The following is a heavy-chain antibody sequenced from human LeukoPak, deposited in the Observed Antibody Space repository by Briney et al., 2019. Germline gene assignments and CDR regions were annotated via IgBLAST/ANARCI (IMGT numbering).Heavy chain of an antibody. CDR1: GGSISSGGYY. CDR2: IYYSEST. CDR3: ARVGGTMVRGVIISWGMDV. V-gene: IGHV4-31*03. D-gene: IGHD3-10*01. Sequence: SETLSLTCTVSGGSISSGGYYWSWIRQHPGKGLEWIGYIYYSESTYYNPSLKSRVTITVDTSKNQFSLKLSSVTAADTAVYYCARVGGTMVRGVIISWGMDVWGQGTTVTVSS. J-gene: IGHJ6*02.